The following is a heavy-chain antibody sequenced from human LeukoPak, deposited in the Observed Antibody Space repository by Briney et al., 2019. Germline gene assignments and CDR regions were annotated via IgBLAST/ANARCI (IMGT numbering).Heavy chain of an antibody. J-gene: IGHJ4*02. D-gene: IGHD6-13*01. Sequence: SETLSLTCTVSGGSISSSSYYWGWIRQPPGKGLEWIGSIYYSGSTYYNPSLKSRVTISVDTSKNQFSLKLSSVTAADTAVYYCAREAFIAAAGTGFDYWGQGTLVTVSP. CDR2: IYYSGST. V-gene: IGHV4-39*07. CDR3: AREAFIAAAGTGFDY. CDR1: GGSISSSSYY.